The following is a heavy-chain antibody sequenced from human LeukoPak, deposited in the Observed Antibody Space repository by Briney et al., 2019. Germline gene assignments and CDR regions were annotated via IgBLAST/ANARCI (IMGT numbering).Heavy chain of an antibody. CDR2: IKQDGSEK. D-gene: IGHD3-22*01. CDR1: GFTFSNYW. J-gene: IGHJ6*02. Sequence: GGSLRLSCAASGFTFSNYWMTWVRQAPGKGLEWVANIKQDGSEKYYVDSVKGRFTISRDNAKNSLYMQMNSLRAEDTAVYYCARSETTYYYDSSVYFYYYYGMDVWGQGTTVTVSS. CDR3: ARSETTYYYDSSVYFYYYYGMDV. V-gene: IGHV3-7*01.